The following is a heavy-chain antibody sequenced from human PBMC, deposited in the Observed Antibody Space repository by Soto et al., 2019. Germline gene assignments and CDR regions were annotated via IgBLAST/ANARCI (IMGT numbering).Heavy chain of an antibody. Sequence: GGSLRLSCAASGFTFSSYAMSWVRQAPGKGLEWVSAISGSGGSTYYADSVKGRFTISRDNSKNTLYLQMNSLRTEDTAVYYCAKNLEVITTNFQHWGQGTLVTVSS. CDR2: ISGSGGST. CDR1: GFTFSSYA. V-gene: IGHV3-23*01. J-gene: IGHJ1*01. CDR3: AKNLEVITTNFQH. D-gene: IGHD3-22*01.